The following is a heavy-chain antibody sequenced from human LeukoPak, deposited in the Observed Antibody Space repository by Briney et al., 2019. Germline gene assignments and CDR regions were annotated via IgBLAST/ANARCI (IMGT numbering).Heavy chain of an antibody. Sequence: ASVKVSCKASGYTFTDYYMHWVRQAPGQGLEWMGWINPNSGGTNYAQEFQGRVTMTRDTSISTVYMELSRLTSDDTAVYYCARDRHYYYYYMDVWGKGTTVTVSS. J-gene: IGHJ6*03. V-gene: IGHV1-2*02. CDR3: ARDRHYYYYYMDV. CDR1: GYTFTDYY. CDR2: INPNSGGT.